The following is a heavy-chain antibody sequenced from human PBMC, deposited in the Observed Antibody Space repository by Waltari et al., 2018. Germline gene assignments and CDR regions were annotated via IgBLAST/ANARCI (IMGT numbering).Heavy chain of an antibody. CDR1: GGSFSGYY. CDR3: ARGKRGSSSVSYYYYGMDV. V-gene: IGHV4-34*01. CDR2: INHSGST. Sequence: QVQLQQWGAGLLKPSETLSLTCAVYGGSFSGYYWSWIRQPPGKGLEWIGEINHSGSTNYNPSLKSRVTISVDTSKNQFSLKLSSVTAADTAVYYCARGKRGSSSVSYYYYGMDVWGQGTTVTVSS. D-gene: IGHD2-15*01. J-gene: IGHJ6*02.